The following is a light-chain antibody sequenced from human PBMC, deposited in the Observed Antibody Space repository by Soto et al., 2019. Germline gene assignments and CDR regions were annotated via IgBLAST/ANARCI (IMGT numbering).Light chain of an antibody. Sequence: QSVLTQPPSASGTPGQGVTISCSGRSANIGNNYVCWYQQLPGTAPKLLIYSNNQRPSGVPDRFSGSKSGNTASLTISGLQAEDEADYYCSSYSTSNTLGSVFGTGTKVTVL. CDR3: SSYSTSNTLGSV. CDR2: SNN. J-gene: IGLJ1*01. CDR1: SANIGNNY. V-gene: IGLV1-47*02.